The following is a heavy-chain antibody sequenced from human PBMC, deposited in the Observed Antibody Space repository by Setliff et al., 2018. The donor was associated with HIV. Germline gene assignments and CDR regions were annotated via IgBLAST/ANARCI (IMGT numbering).Heavy chain of an antibody. J-gene: IGHJ4*02. CDR2: MHTSGNA. D-gene: IGHD5-18*01. CDR3: ARDQKGYSYGYFDS. V-gene: IGHV4-4*07. Sequence: LSLTCTSSGDSISGYYWSWIRQPAGKGLEWIGRMHTSGNANYNPSLKSRVTMSVDTSMNQFSLRLSSVTAADTAVYYCARDQKGYSYGYFDSWGQGTLVTVSS. CDR1: GDSISGYY.